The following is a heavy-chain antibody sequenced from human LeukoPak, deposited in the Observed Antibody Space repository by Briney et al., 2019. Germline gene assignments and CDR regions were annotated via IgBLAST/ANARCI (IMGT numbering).Heavy chain of an antibody. CDR3: ARFSRRLDYYDSSGYYWDY. CDR2: IYHSGST. J-gene: IGHJ4*02. CDR1: DYSISSGYY. V-gene: IGHV4-38-2*02. D-gene: IGHD3-22*01. Sequence: SETLSLTCTVSDYSISSGYYWGWIRRPPGKGLEWIGSIYHSGSTYYNPSLKSRVTISVDTSKNQFSLKLSSVTAADTAVYYCARFSRRLDYYDSSGYYWDYWGQGTLVTVSS.